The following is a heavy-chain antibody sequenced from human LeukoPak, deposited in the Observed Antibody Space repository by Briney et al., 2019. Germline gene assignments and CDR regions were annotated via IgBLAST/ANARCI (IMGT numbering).Heavy chain of an antibody. Sequence: GTSVKVSCKASGFTFTSSAMQWVRQARGQRLEWIGWIVVGSGNTNYAQKFQERVTITRDMSTSTACMELSSLRSEDTAVYYCAADPSTYYYDSSGYSAFDIWGQGTMVTVSS. J-gene: IGHJ3*02. CDR3: AADPSTYYYDSSGYSAFDI. V-gene: IGHV1-58*02. CDR2: IVVGSGNT. D-gene: IGHD3-22*01. CDR1: GFTFTSSA.